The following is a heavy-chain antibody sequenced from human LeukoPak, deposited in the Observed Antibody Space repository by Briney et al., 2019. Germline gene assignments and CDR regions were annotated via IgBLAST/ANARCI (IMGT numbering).Heavy chain of an antibody. J-gene: IGHJ4*02. Sequence: ASVKVSCKASGYTFTGYYIHWVRQAPGQGLEWMGWIIPNSGGTNYAQNFQGRVTMTRDTSTSTVYMELSSLRSEDTAVYYCARDREGIAVAGTAYYFDYWGQGTLVTVSS. CDR3: ARDREGIAVAGTAYYFDY. V-gene: IGHV1-2*02. CDR1: GYTFTGYY. CDR2: IIPNSGGT. D-gene: IGHD6-19*01.